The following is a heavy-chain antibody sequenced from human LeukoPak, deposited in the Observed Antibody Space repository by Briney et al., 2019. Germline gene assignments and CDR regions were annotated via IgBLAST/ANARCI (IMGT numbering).Heavy chain of an antibody. D-gene: IGHD4/OR15-4a*01. V-gene: IGHV4-39*06. CDR1: GVSISSSSYY. J-gene: IGHJ4*02. CDR3: AKEGTYTYGASDFDH. CDR2: IYSSGGT. Sequence: NPSETLSLTCTVSGVSISSSSYYWGWIRQPPGKGLEWIGSIYSSGGTYYNPSLKSRVTISVDTSKNQVTLKLSSVTAAATAVYYCAKEGTYTYGASDFDHWGQGTLVTVSS.